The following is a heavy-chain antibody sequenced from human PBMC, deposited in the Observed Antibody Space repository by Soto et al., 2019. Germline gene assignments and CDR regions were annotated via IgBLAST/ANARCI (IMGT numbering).Heavy chain of an antibody. J-gene: IGHJ6*02. CDR3: ASSFTSSQWRYGMDV. CDR1: GYTFTSYG. V-gene: IGHV1-18*01. Sequence: QVQLVQSGAEVKKPGASVKVSCKASGYTFTSYGISLVRQAPGQGREWMGWISAYNGNTNYAQKLQGRVTMTTDTSTSTAYMELRSLRSDDTAVYYCASSFTSSQWRYGMDVWGQGTTVTVSS. CDR2: ISAYNGNT. D-gene: IGHD2-2*01.